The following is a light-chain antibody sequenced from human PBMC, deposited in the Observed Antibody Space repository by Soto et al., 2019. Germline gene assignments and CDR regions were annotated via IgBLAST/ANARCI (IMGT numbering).Light chain of an antibody. CDR2: KVS. Sequence: DVVMIQSPLSLPVTLGQPASISCRSSQSPLYSDGNTYLSWFHQRPGQSPRRLIYKVSNRDSGVPDRFSGSGSGTDFTLQINRVEAEDVGVYYCMQGTHWPYTFGQGTKLEIK. J-gene: IGKJ2*01. CDR3: MQGTHWPYT. CDR1: QSPLYSDGNTY. V-gene: IGKV2-30*01.